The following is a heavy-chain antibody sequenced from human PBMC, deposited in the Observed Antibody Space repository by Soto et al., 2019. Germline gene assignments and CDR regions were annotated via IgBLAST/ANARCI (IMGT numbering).Heavy chain of an antibody. Sequence: KGLEWMGIIYPGDSDTRYSLSFQGQVTLSVDKSISTAYLQWNSLQASDTDMYFCARLGEIDTIFPGSAVWGQGTSVTV. J-gene: IGHJ6*02. CDR3: ARLGEIDTIFPGSAV. D-gene: IGHD3-10*02. CDR2: IYPGDSDT. V-gene: IGHV5-51*01.